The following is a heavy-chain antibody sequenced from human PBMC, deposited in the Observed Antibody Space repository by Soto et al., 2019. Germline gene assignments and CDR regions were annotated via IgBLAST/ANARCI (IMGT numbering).Heavy chain of an antibody. CDR3: DRSIVVVTALDY. J-gene: IGHJ4*02. CDR2: INAGNGNT. CDR1: GYTFTRYA. V-gene: IGHV1-3*05. Sequence: QVQLVQSGAEEKKPGASVKVSCKASGYTFTRYAMHWVRQAPGQGLEWMGWINAGNGNTKYSQKFQGRVTITRDTSASTAYRELSRLRSEDTAVYYCDRSIVVVTALDYWGQGTLVTVSS. D-gene: IGHD2-21*02.